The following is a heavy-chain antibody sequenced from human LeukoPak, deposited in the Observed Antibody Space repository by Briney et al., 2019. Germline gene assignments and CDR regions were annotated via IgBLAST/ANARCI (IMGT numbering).Heavy chain of an antibody. Sequence: ASVKVSCKASGYTFTGYYMHWVRQAHGQGLEWMGWINPNSGGTNYAQKFQGWVTMTRDTSISTAYMELSRLRSDDTAVYYCARESGSILGPMDVWGKGTTVTVSS. CDR1: GYTFTGYY. V-gene: IGHV1-2*04. CDR2: INPNSGGT. D-gene: IGHD3-3*01. CDR3: ARESGSILGPMDV. J-gene: IGHJ6*04.